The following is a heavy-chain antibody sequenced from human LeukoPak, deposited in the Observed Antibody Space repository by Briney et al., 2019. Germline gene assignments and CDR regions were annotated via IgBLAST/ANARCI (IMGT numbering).Heavy chain of an antibody. Sequence: PSETLSLTCTVSGGSISSGDYYWRWIRQPPGKGLEWIGYIYHSGSTYYNPSLKSRVTISVDTSKNQFSLKLSSVTAADTAVYYCAGDGEFSGAGGLDYWGQGTLVTVSS. CDR1: GGSISSGDYY. D-gene: IGHD7-27*01. CDR3: AGDGEFSGAGGLDY. CDR2: IYHSGST. J-gene: IGHJ4*02. V-gene: IGHV4-30-4*01.